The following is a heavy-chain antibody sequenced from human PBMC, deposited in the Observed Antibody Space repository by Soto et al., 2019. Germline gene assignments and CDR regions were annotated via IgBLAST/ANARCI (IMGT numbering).Heavy chain of an antibody. J-gene: IGHJ3*02. CDR1: GFSLSSSREG. CDR3: AHVAMTFGGVVDIDAFDK. V-gene: IGHV2-5*02. D-gene: IGHD3-16*01. CDR2: IYWDGDK. Sequence: QITLKESGPTLVNPTQIITLTCTFSGFSLSSSREGVGWIRQTPGKALEWLAVIYWDGDKRYNPSLWSRLTVTKDTSENQVFRMMTNMDPADTATYYCAHVAMTFGGVVDIDAFDKWGQGTKITVSS.